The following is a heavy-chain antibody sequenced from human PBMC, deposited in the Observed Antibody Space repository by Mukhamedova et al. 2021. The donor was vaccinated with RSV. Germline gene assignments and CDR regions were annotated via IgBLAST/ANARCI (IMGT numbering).Heavy chain of an antibody. CDR2: GTA. Sequence: GTANYAQKFQGRVTITADESTSTAYMELSSLRSEDTAVYYCASRSSSSHYYYGMDVWGQGTTVTVSS. D-gene: IGHD6-6*01. V-gene: IGHV1-69*01. J-gene: IGHJ6*02. CDR3: ASRSSSSHYYYGMDV.